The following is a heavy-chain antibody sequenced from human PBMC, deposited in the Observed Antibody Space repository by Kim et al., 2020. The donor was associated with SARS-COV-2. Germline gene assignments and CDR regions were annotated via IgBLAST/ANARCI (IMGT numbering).Heavy chain of an antibody. J-gene: IGHJ6*03. CDR2: INANNAKR. D-gene: IGHD3-3*01. V-gene: IGHV1-3*01. CDR3: SKDGPHTFWDLGV. CDR1: TSIFSDYL. Sequence: ASVKVSCKASTSIFSDYLIQWVRQAPGQGLEWMGWINANNAKRKYSQKFQGRATITTDTSTNTAYLELRNLTSEDTAVYFCSKDGPHTFWDLGVWGTG.